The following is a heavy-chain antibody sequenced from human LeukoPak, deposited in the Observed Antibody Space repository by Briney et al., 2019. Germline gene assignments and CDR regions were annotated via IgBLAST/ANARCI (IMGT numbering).Heavy chain of an antibody. D-gene: IGHD6-6*01. CDR3: ARGPNSNWSGLDF. J-gene: IGHJ4*02. V-gene: IGHV3-74*01. CDR1: GFSFSGHW. CDR2: ISPTGSTT. Sequence: GGSLRLSCIASGFSFSGHWMHWARQLPGKGLVWVSRISPTGSTTSYADSVKGRFTVSRDNAKNTLYLQVNNLRAEDTAVYYCARGPNSNWSGLDFWGQGTLLTASS.